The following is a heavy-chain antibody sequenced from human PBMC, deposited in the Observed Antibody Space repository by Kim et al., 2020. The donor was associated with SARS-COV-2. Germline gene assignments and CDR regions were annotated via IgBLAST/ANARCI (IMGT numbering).Heavy chain of an antibody. V-gene: IGHV3-48*03. CDR3: ARGLLSSGSYYLSPFDY. Sequence: GGSLRLSCAASGFTFSSYEMNWVRQAPGKGLEWVSYISSSGSTIYYADSVKGRFTISRDNANNSLYLQMNSLRAEDTAVYYCARGLLSSGSYYLSPFDYWGQGTLVTVSS. CDR2: ISSSGSTI. CDR1: GFTFSSYE. J-gene: IGHJ4*02. D-gene: IGHD1-26*01.